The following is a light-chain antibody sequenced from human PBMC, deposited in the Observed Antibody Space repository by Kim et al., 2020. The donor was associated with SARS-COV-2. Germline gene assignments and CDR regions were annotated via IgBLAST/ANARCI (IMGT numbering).Light chain of an antibody. J-gene: IGKJ2*01. V-gene: IGKV3-15*01. CDR3: QQYHNWPPMYT. CDR1: LSVSTN. CDR2: RAS. Sequence: EIVTTQSPATLSVSPGERVTLSCRASLSVSTNLAWYQQKPGQAPRLLIHRASTRATGVPARFSGSGSGTEFTLTISSLQSEDLAVYYCQQYHNWPPMYTFGQGTKLEI.